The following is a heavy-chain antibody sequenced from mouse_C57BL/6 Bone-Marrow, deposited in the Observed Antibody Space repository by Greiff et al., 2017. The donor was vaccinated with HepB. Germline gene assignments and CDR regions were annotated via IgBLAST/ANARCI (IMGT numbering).Heavy chain of an antibody. CDR2: IYPGSGST. D-gene: IGHD5-1-1*01. V-gene: IGHV1-55*01. CDR3: ARQRMPNDIPWYFDV. J-gene: IGHJ1*03. CDR1: GYTFTSYW. Sequence: QVQLQQPGAELVKPGASVKMSCKASGYTFTSYWMTWVKQRPGQGLEWIGDIYPGSGSTNYNEKFKSKATLTVDTSSSTAYMQLSSLTSEDSAVYYCARQRMPNDIPWYFDVWGTGTTVTVSS.